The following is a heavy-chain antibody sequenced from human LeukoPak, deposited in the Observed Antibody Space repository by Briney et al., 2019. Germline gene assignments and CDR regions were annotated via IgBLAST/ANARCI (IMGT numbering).Heavy chain of an antibody. J-gene: IGHJ4*02. D-gene: IGHD3-10*01. CDR3: ASGVLLWFGELLFHFDY. V-gene: IGHV1-18*01. CDR1: GYTFTSYG. Sequence: ASVKVSCKASGYTFTSYGISWVRQAPGQGLEWMGWISAYNGNTSYAQKLQGRVTMTTDTSTSTAYMELRSLRSDDTAVYYCASGVLLWFGELLFHFDYWGQGTLVTVSS. CDR2: ISAYNGNT.